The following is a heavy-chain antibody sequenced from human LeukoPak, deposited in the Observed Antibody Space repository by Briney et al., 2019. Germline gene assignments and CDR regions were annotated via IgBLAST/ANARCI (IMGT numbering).Heavy chain of an antibody. CDR2: INPNSGGT. V-gene: IGHV1-2*02. CDR1: GYTFTGYY. Sequence: ASVKVSCKASGYTFTGYYMHWVRQAPGQGLEWMGWINPNSGGTNYAQKFQGRVTMTRDTSISTAYMELSRLRSDDTAVYYCARAEIFEYSSSSLPTAKGVDVWGQGTTVTVSS. J-gene: IGHJ6*02. CDR3: ARAEIFEYSSSSLPTAKGVDV. D-gene: IGHD6-6*01.